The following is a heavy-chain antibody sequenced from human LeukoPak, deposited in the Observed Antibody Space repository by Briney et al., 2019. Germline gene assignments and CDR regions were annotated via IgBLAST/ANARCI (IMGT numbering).Heavy chain of an antibody. CDR2: IYPGDSDT. J-gene: IGHJ4*02. CDR3: ARRTGYYFDY. Sequence: GESLTISCKGSGYTFTSYWIGWVRQMPGKGLEWMGNIYPGDSDTRYSPSFQGQVTISADKSISTAYLQWSSLKASDTAMYFCARRTGYYFDYWGQGTLVTVSS. V-gene: IGHV5-51*01. CDR1: GYTFTSYW. D-gene: IGHD7-27*01.